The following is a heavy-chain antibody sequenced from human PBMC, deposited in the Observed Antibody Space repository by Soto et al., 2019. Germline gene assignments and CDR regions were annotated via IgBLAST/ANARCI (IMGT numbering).Heavy chain of an antibody. Sequence: EVQLLESGGGLEQPGGSLRLSCAASGFTFSSYAMTWVRQAPGKGLEWVSTISGSGTSSYSADSVKGRFTISRDNSNNTLYLQMDTLRAEDTAIYYCAKNGGGNCYSETPHWGQGTLVTVSS. CDR1: GFTFSSYA. CDR2: ISGSGTSS. D-gene: IGHD2-15*01. V-gene: IGHV3-23*01. J-gene: IGHJ4*02. CDR3: AKNGGGNCYSETPH.